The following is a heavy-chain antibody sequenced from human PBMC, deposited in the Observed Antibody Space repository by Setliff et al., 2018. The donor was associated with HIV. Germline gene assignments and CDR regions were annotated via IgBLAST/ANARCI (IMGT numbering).Heavy chain of an antibody. CDR1: GGSFSGYY. J-gene: IGHJ4*02. V-gene: IGHV4-34*01. CDR2: INHSGST. CDR3: ARKAKVATEYYFDY. D-gene: IGHD5-12*01. Sequence: SETLSLTCAVYGGSFSGYYWGWIRQPPGKGLEWIGEINHSGSTNYNPSLKSRVTMSVDTSMNQFSLKLNSVTAADTAAYYCARKAKVATEYYFDYWGQGTLVTVSS.